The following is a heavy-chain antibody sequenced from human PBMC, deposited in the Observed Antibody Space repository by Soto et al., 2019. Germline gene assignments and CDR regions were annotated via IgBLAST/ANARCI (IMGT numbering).Heavy chain of an antibody. CDR2: IYYSGST. CDR3: ARYFATARHRGGMDG. CDR1: GGSISSYY. J-gene: IGHJ6*02. D-gene: IGHD4-17*01. Sequence: AETLSLGCPVSGGSISSYYWSWIRQPPGEGLEWIGYIYYSGSTNYNPALKSRVIIEVDPPKNHCSLKLSYVTAAYKAVYSCARYFATARHRGGMDGGRQGNTV. V-gene: IGHV4-59*01.